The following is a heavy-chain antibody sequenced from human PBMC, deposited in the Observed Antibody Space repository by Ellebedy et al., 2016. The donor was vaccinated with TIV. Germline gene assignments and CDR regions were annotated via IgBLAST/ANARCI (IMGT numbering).Heavy chain of an antibody. Sequence: SETLSLTCTVSGDSITSHFWSWIRQPPGKGLEWIGYISDSGSTNYIPSLKSRVTMSVDASKHQFSLQLHSVTAADTAVYYCARAFTETLGGLTTHWVLDYWGQGTLVTVSS. V-gene: IGHV4-59*11. J-gene: IGHJ4*02. CDR1: GDSITSHF. D-gene: IGHD4-11*01. CDR2: ISDSGST. CDR3: ARAFTETLGGLTTHWVLDY.